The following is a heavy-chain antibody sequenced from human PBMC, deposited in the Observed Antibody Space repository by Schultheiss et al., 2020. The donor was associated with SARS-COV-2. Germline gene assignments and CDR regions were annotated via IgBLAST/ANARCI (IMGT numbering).Heavy chain of an antibody. Sequence: GESLKISCAASGFTFSSYSMNWVRQAPGKGLVWVSRINSDGSSTSYADSVKGRFTISRDNAKNTLYLQMNSLRAEDTAVYYCARGGALEPFDYWGQVTLVTVSS. D-gene: IGHD1-1*01. CDR2: INSDGSST. J-gene: IGHJ4*02. CDR3: ARGGALEPFDY. V-gene: IGHV3-74*01. CDR1: GFTFSSYS.